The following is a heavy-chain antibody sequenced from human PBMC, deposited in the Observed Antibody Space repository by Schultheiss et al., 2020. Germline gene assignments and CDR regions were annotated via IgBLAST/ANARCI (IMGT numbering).Heavy chain of an antibody. CDR2: INYSGST. CDR3: ARGFRPRYYYYYMDV. V-gene: IGHV4-34*01. Sequence: SETLSLTCAVYGGSFSGYYWSWIRQPPGKGLEWIGEINYSGSTNYNPSLKSRVTISVDTSKNQFSLKLSSVTAADTAVYYCARGFRPRYYYYYMDVWGKGTTVTVSS. D-gene: IGHD2/OR15-2a*01. J-gene: IGHJ6*03. CDR1: GGSFSGYY.